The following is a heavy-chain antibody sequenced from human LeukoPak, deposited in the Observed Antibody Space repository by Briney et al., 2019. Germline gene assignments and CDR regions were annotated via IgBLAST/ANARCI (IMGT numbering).Heavy chain of an antibody. CDR1: GFTFSSYE. CDR3: ARGYYYDSSGYASDI. CDR2: ISSSGSTI. D-gene: IGHD3-22*01. Sequence: PGGSLRLSCAASGFTFSSYEMNWVRQAPGKGLEWVSYISSSGSTIYYADSVKGRFTISRDNAKNSLYLQMNSLRAEDTAVYYCARGYYYDSSGYASDIWGQGTMVTVSS. J-gene: IGHJ3*02. V-gene: IGHV3-48*03.